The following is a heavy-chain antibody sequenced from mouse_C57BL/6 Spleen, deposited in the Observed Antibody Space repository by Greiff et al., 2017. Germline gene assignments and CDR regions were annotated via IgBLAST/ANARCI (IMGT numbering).Heavy chain of an antibody. D-gene: IGHD2-4*01. CDR3: VRHGDYRYYAMDY. CDR2: IRSKSNNYAT. J-gene: IGHJ4*01. V-gene: IGHV10-1*01. CDR1: GFSFNTYA. Sequence: EVKVVESGGGLVQPKGSLKLSCAASGFSFNTYAMNWVRQAPGKGLEWVARIRSKSNNYATYYADSVKDRFTISRDDSESMLYLQMNNLKTEDTAMYYCVRHGDYRYYAMDYWGQGTSVTVSS.